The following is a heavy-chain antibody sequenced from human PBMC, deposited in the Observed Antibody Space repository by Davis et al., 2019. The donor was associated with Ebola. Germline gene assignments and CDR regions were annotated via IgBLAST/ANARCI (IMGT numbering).Heavy chain of an antibody. D-gene: IGHD3-22*01. J-gene: IGHJ6*03. CDR2: ISGSGGST. CDR1: GFTFSSYA. CDR3: ARYDSSGYYYYYYYMDV. V-gene: IGHV3-23*01. Sequence: PGGSLRLSCAASGFTFSSYAMSWVRQAPGKGLEWVSAISGSGGSTYYADSVKGRFTISRDNSKNTLYLQMNSLRAEDTAVYYCARYDSSGYYYYYYYMDVWGKGTTVTVSS.